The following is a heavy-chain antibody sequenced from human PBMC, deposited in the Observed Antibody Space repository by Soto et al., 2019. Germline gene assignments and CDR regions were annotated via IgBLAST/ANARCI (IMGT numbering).Heavy chain of an antibody. Sequence: SETLSLTCAVYGGSFSCYYWSWIRQPPGKGLEWIGDINHSGSTNYNPSLKSRVTISVDTSKNQFSLKLSSVTAADTAVYYCATQAAPYYDFWSGYYTGTYYYYGMDVWGQGTTVTVSS. J-gene: IGHJ6*02. V-gene: IGHV4-34*01. D-gene: IGHD3-3*01. CDR2: INHSGST. CDR1: GGSFSCYY. CDR3: ATQAAPYYDFWSGYYTGTYYYYGMDV.